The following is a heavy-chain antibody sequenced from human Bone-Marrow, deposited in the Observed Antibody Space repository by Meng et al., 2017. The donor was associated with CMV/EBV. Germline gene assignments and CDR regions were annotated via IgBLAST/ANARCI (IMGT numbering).Heavy chain of an antibody. V-gene: IGHV1-18*01. D-gene: IGHD2-2*01. Sequence: ASVKVSCKASGYTFNDFGISWVRQAPGHGLEWMGWSSAYNGKRDYAQKFQGRVTMATDTSTSTAYMELRSLRSDDTALYYCARDLGDQQLDGWVFLDDWGQGTLVTVSS. J-gene: IGHJ4*02. CDR3: ARDLGDQQLDGWVFLDD. CDR2: SSAYNGKR. CDR1: GYTFNDFG.